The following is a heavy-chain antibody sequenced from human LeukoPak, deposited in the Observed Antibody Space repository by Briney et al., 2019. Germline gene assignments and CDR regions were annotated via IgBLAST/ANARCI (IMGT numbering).Heavy chain of an antibody. V-gene: IGHV3-23*01. J-gene: IGHJ4*02. CDR3: AKGMVPGVTTYYFEY. Sequence: PGGSLRLSCAASGFTFSSYAMSWVRQAPGKGLEWVSAISGSGGSTYYADSVKGRFTISRDNSKNTLYLQMNSLRAEDTAVYYCAKGMVPGVTTYYFEYWGQGTLVTVSS. CDR2: ISGSGGST. CDR1: GFTFSSYA. D-gene: IGHD3-10*01.